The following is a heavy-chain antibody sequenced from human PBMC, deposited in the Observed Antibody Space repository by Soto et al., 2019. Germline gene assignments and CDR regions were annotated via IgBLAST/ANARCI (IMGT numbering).Heavy chain of an antibody. J-gene: IGHJ4*02. CDR2: FSGSNT. Sequence: EVPLLESGGGLVQPGGSLRLSCVASGFTFSNFAMSWVRQAPGKGLEWVSGFSGSNTYYADSVKGRFTISRDNSKNALFLQMNSLRAEDTAIYYCAKGWGVYWGQGTLVTVSS. CDR1: GFTFSNFA. D-gene: IGHD7-27*01. V-gene: IGHV3-23*01. CDR3: AKGWGVY.